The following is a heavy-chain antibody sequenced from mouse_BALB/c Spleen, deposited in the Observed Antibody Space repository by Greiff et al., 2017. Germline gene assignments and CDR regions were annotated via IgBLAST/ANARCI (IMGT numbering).Heavy chain of an antibody. CDR3: ARSEGDGTKAFYFDY. V-gene: IGHV5-17*02. Sequence: EVKVVESGGGLVQPGGSRKLSCAASGFTFSSFGMHWVRQAPEKGLEWVAYISSGSSTIYYADTVKGRFTISRDNPKNTLFLQMTSLRSEDTAMYYCARSEGDGTKAFYFDYWGQGTTLTVSS. J-gene: IGHJ2*01. CDR2: ISSGSSTI. D-gene: IGHD2-1*01. CDR1: GFTFSSFG.